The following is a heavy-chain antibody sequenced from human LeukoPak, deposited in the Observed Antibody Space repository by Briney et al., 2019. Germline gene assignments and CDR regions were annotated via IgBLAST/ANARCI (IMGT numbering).Heavy chain of an antibody. CDR2: ITGGGSTM. D-gene: IGHD3-10*01. Sequence: GGSLRLSCAASGFTFSSYAMHWVRQAPGKGLEWVSYITGGGSTMYYADSVEGRFTISRDNAKNSLYLQMNSLRAEDTAVYFCARRLWVGELSNFYYHYGMDVWGQGTTVTVSS. CDR1: GFTFSSYA. CDR3: ARRLWVGELSNFYYHYGMDV. J-gene: IGHJ6*02. V-gene: IGHV3-48*04.